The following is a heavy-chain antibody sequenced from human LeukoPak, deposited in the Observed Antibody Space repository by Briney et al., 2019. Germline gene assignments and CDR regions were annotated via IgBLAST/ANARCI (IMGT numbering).Heavy chain of an antibody. CDR1: GGTFSSYA. J-gene: IGHJ3*02. Sequence: ASVTVSCKASGGTFSSYAISWVRQAPGQGLEWMGGIIPIFGTANYAQKFQGRVTITADKSTSTAYMELSSLRSEDTAVYYCAREGNFDAFDIWGQGTMVTVSS. CDR2: IIPIFGTA. D-gene: IGHD1-7*01. CDR3: AREGNFDAFDI. V-gene: IGHV1-69*06.